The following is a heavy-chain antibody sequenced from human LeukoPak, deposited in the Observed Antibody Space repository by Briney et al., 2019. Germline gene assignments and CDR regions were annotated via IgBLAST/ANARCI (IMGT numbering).Heavy chain of an antibody. Sequence: SGPTLVNPTQTLTLTCTFSGFSLSTSGVGVGWIRQPPGKALEWLALIYWNDDKRYSPSLTSRLTITKDTSKNQVVLTMTNMDPMDTATYYCAQRYSSSWYDWGQGTLVTVSS. CDR2: IYWNDDK. D-gene: IGHD6-13*01. CDR3: AQRYSSSWYD. V-gene: IGHV2-5*01. CDR1: GFSLSTSGVG. J-gene: IGHJ4*02.